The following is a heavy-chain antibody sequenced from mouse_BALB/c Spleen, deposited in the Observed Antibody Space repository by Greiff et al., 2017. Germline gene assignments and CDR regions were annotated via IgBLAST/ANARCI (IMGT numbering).Heavy chain of an antibody. V-gene: IGHV5-4*02. CDR3: ARDRDYDYDGYAMDY. CDR2: ISDGGSYT. Sequence: EVHLVESGGGLVKPGGSLKLSCAASGFTFSDYYMYWVRQTPEKRLEWVATISDGGSYTYYPDSVKGRFTISRDNAKNNLYLQMSSLKSEDTAMYYCARDRDYDYDGYAMDYWGQGTSVTVSS. J-gene: IGHJ4*01. D-gene: IGHD2-4*01. CDR1: GFTFSDYY.